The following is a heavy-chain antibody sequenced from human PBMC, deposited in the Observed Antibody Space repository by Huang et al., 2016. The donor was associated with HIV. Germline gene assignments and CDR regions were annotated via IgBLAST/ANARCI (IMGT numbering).Heavy chain of an antibody. V-gene: IGHV1-2*02. CDR3: ARDWSFGSSTSPAD. CDR1: GYTFTDSH. D-gene: IGHD6-6*01. J-gene: IGHJ4*02. Sequence: QVQLVQSGAEVKNPGASVRVSCKASGYTFTDSHIPWVRQAPGQGLEWMGWINPKRGGTIYAQRFQGRSTMTRDTTISTVHMDLRRIQSDDTAVYFCARDWSFGSSTSPADWGQGTLVTVSS. CDR2: INPKRGGT.